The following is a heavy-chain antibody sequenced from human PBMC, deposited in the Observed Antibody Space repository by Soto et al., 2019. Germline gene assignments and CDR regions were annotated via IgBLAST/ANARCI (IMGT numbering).Heavy chain of an antibody. CDR1: GFTFSSYA. V-gene: IGHV3-23*01. D-gene: IGHD6-13*01. J-gene: IGHJ4*02. CDR3: AKDHSSSWYRFVFDY. CDR2: ISGSGGST. Sequence: GGSLRLSCSASGFTFSSYAMSWVRQAPGKGLEWVSAISGSGGSTYYADSVKGRFTISRDNSKNTLYLQMNSLRAEDTAVYYSAKDHSSSWYRFVFDYWGQETLVTVSS.